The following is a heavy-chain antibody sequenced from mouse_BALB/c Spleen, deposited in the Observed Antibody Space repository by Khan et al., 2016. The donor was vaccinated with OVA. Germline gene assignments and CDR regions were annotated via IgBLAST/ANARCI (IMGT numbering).Heavy chain of an antibody. V-gene: IGHV3-2*02. CDR1: GYSITSDYA. CDR3: ARIYGGDFDY. D-gene: IGHD1-1*01. CDR2: ISYSGTT. Sequence: EVQLQESGPGLVKPSQSLSLTCTVTGYSITSDYAWNWIRQFPGNKLEWMGHISYSGTTKYTPSLKSRISITRDPSKNQFFLQLNSMTNEDTATYYCARIYGGDFDYWGQGTTLTVSS. J-gene: IGHJ2*01.